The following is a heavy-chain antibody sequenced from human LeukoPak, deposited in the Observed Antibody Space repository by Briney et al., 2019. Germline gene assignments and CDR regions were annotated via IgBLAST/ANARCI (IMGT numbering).Heavy chain of an antibody. D-gene: IGHD3-22*01. CDR1: GGSISSSNW. J-gene: IGHJ4*02. CDR2: INHSEGT. V-gene: IGHV4-4*02. CDR3: ARHPGGDYYDSSGYYLDY. Sequence: SGTLSLTCAVSGGSISSSNWWSWVRQPPGKGLEWIGEINHSEGTNYNPSLRSRVTISIDTSKNQFSLKLSSVTAADTAVYYCARHPGGDYYDSSGYYLDYWGQGTLVTVSS.